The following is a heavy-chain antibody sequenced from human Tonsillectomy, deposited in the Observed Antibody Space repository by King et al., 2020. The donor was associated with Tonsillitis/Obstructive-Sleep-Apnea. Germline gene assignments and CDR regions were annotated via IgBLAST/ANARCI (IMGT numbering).Heavy chain of an antibody. CDR2: IRSKANSYAT. V-gene: IGHV3-73*01. CDR1: GFTFSGSA. CDR3: TTTGIAVAGTYAFVI. D-gene: IGHD6-19*01. Sequence: VQLVESGGGLVQPGGSLKLSCAASGFTFSGSAMHWVRQASGKGLEWVGRIRSKANSYATAYAASVKGRFTISRDDSKNTAYLQMNSLKTEDTAVYYCTTTGIAVAGTYAFVIWGQGTMVTVSS. J-gene: IGHJ3*02.